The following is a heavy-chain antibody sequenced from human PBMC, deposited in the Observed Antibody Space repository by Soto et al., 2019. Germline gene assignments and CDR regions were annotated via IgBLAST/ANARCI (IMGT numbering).Heavy chain of an antibody. D-gene: IGHD2-2*01. CDR2: IKRDGSEK. Sequence: PGWSLRLSCAASGFTFSSYWMSWVRQAPGKGLEWVANIKRDGSEKYYVDSVKGRFTISRDNAKNSLYLQMNSLRAEDTAVYYCARVRGYCSSTSCYDAFDIWGQGTRVTVSS. J-gene: IGHJ3*02. CDR3: ARVRGYCSSTSCYDAFDI. V-gene: IGHV3-7*01. CDR1: GFTFSSYW.